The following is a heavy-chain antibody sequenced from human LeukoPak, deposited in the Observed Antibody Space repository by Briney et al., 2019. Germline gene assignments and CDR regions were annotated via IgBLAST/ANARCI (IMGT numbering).Heavy chain of an antibody. V-gene: IGHV3-30*04. CDR2: ILENGSNQ. D-gene: IGHD6-19*01. CDR1: GFTFSNYI. Sequence: GRSLRLSCAASGFTFSNYIMHWVRQAPGRGLDWVAVILENGSNQYYADSVKGRFTISRDNSKNTLFLQMNSLRGEDTAMYYCARVQGGGYRTADYWGQGTLVAVSS. CDR3: ARVQGGGYRTADY. J-gene: IGHJ4*02.